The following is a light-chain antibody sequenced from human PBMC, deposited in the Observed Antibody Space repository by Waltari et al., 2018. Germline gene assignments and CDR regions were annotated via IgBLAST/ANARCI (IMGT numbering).Light chain of an antibody. J-gene: IGLJ2*01. CDR2: EVS. CDR3: CSYAGSGSSVV. Sequence: QSALTQPASVSGSPGQSITISCTGTSSDVGNYNLVSWYQQPPGKAPKLIIYEVSQRPSGVSNRFSGSKSGTTASRTISGLQAEDEADFYCCSYAGSGSSVVFGGGTKLTVL. CDR1: SSDVGNYNL. V-gene: IGLV2-23*02.